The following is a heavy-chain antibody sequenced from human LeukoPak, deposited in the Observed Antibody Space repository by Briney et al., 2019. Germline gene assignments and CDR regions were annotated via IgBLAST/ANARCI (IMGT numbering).Heavy chain of an antibody. CDR3: ASIAVAGTIIWYFDL. D-gene: IGHD6-19*01. J-gene: IGHJ2*01. Sequence: PGGSLRLSCAASGFTFSSYAMHWVRQAPGKGLEWVAVISYDGSNKYYADSVKGRFTISRDNSKNTLYLQMNSLRAEDTAVYYCASIAVAGTIIWYFDLWGRGTLVTASS. CDR1: GFTFSSYA. V-gene: IGHV3-30*01. CDR2: ISYDGSNK.